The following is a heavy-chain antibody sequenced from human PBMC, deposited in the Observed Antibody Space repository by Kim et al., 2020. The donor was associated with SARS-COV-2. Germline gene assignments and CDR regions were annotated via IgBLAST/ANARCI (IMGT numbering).Heavy chain of an antibody. V-gene: IGHV1-69*13. CDR3: ARDLWFGEAYYGMDV. CDR2: IIPIFGTA. D-gene: IGHD3-10*01. Sequence: SVKVSCKASGGTFSSYAISWVRQAPGQGLEWMGGIIPIFGTANYAQKFQGRVTITADESTSTAYMELSSLRSEDTAVYYCARDLWFGEAYYGMDVWGQGTMVTVSS. J-gene: IGHJ6*02. CDR1: GGTFSSYA.